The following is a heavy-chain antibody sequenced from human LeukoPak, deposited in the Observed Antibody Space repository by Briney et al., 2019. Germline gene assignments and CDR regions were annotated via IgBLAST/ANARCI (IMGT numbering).Heavy chain of an antibody. CDR1: GGSISSYY. CDR2: IYYSGST. CDR3: ARTNWDYYFDY. D-gene: IGHD7-27*01. V-gene: IGHV4-59*08. J-gene: IGHJ4*02. Sequence: PSETLSLTCTVSGGSISSYYWRWIRQPPGQGLEWIGYIYYSGSTNYNPSLKSRVTISVDTSKNQFSLKLSSVTAADTAVYYCARTNWDYYFDYWGQGTLVTVSS.